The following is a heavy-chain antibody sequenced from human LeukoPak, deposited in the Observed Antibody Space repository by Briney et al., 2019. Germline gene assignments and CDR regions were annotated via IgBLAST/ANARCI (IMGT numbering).Heavy chain of an antibody. CDR2: ISCVGDVT. D-gene: IGHD3-10*01. V-gene: IGHV3-23*01. CDR1: DFSFITYA. CDR3: ARDSLMLRGPLVIYYFDF. J-gene: IGHJ4*02. Sequence: GGSLRLSCAASDFSFITYAMSWVRQAPGKGLEWVSAISCVGDVTYYADSVKGRFTISRDNSKNTLDLQMNSLRAEDTAVYYCARDSLMLRGPLVIYYFDFWGQGTLVTVSS.